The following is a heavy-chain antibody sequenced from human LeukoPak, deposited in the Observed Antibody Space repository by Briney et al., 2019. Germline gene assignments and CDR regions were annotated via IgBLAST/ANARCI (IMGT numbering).Heavy chain of an antibody. D-gene: IGHD6-19*01. CDR1: GFTFSSFE. CDR2: ITTRSGST. J-gene: IGHJ4*02. Sequence: PGGSLRLSCVASGFTFSSFEVTWVRQGPGKGLEWVSTITTRSGSTYYADSVKGRFTIPRDNSKNTLYLQMNSLRAEDTAVYYCAKEVSWRVAGTMGLDYWGQGTLVTVSS. CDR3: AKEVSWRVAGTMGLDY. V-gene: IGHV3-23*01.